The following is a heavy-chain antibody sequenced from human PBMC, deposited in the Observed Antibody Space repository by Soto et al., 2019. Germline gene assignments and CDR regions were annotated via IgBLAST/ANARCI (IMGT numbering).Heavy chain of an antibody. CDR2: ISGSGGST. D-gene: IGHD3-3*01. CDR3: AKSDSHYDFWSGSLFDP. J-gene: IGHJ5*02. V-gene: IGHV3-23*01. Sequence: QPGGSLRLSCAASGFTFSSYAMSWVRQAPGKGLEWVSAISGSGGSTYYADSVKGRFTISRDNSKNTLYLQMNSLRAEDTAVYYCAKSDSHYDFWSGSLFDPWGQGTLVTVSS. CDR1: GFTFSSYA.